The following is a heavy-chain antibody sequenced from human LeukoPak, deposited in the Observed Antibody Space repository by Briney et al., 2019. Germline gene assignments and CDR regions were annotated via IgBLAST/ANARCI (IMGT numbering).Heavy chain of an antibody. CDR3: ARDRGSSWTWPYYYYYYGMDV. CDR2: INTNTGNS. J-gene: IGHJ6*02. D-gene: IGHD6-13*01. CDR1: GYTFTSYY. V-gene: IGHV7-4-1*02. Sequence: ASVNVSCKASGYTFTSYYMHWVRQAPGQGLEWMGWINTNTGNSTYAQGFTGRFVFSLDTSVSTAYLQISSLKAEDTAVYYCARDRGSSWTWPYYYYYYGMDVWGQGTTVTVSS.